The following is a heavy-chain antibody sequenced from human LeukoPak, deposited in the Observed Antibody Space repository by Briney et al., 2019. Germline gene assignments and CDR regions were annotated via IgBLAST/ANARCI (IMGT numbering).Heavy chain of an antibody. V-gene: IGHV3-48*03. CDR3: AIIPSPYSSSWVEYYYYYYMDV. CDR2: ISSSGSTI. D-gene: IGHD6-13*01. Sequence: GGSLRLSCAASGFTFSSYEMNWVRQAPGKGLEWVSYISSSGSTIYYADSVKGRFTISRDNAKNSLYLQMNSLRAEDTAVYYCAIIPSPYSSSWVEYYYYYYMDVWGKGTTVTISS. CDR1: GFTFSSYE. J-gene: IGHJ6*03.